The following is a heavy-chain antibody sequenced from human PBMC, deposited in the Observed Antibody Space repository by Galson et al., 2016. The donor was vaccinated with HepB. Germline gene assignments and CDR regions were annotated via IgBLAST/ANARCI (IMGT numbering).Heavy chain of an antibody. Sequence: SLRLSCAASGFTFSSYEMNWVRQAPGKGLEWVSYISSSGSTIYCADSVKGRFTISRDNAKNSLYLQMNSLRAEDTAVYYCAREFALEMGGDYWGQGTLVTVSS. V-gene: IGHV3-48*03. D-gene: IGHD5-24*01. CDR3: AREFALEMGGDY. CDR1: GFTFSSYE. CDR2: ISSSGSTI. J-gene: IGHJ4*02.